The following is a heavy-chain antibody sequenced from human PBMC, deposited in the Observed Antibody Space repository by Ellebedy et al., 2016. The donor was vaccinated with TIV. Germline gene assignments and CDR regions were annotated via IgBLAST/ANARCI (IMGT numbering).Heavy chain of an antibody. Sequence: GESLKISCAASRFSFSSYWMSWVRQAPGKGLEWVANINQDGSEKQYVDSVKGRFTISRDNAKNSLYLQMNSLRVEDTAVYYCATDGSYGDHLFPQHAFTIWGQGTMVSVSS. CDR3: ATDGSYGDHLFPQHAFTI. J-gene: IGHJ3*02. CDR1: RFSFSSYW. CDR2: INQDGSEK. D-gene: IGHD4-17*01. V-gene: IGHV3-7*01.